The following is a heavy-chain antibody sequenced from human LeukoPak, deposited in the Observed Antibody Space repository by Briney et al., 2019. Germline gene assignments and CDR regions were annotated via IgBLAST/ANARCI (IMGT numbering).Heavy chain of an antibody. V-gene: IGHV4-4*02. Sequence: PGGSLRLSCAASGFTLSSYWMSWVRQPPGNGRKWIGEMDHSGSTHYSLSLKRRLRISVDPAKTQFPLKLSFVTAADTVVCYCARGGGYCTNNVCPPWFDPWGQGARVTVSS. D-gene: IGHD2-8*01. CDR1: GFTLSSYW. CDR2: MDHSGST. CDR3: ARGGGYCTNNVCPPWFDP. J-gene: IGHJ5*02.